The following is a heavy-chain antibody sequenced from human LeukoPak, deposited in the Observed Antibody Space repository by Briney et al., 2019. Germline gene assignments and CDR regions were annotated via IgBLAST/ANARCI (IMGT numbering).Heavy chain of an antibody. D-gene: IGHD6-19*01. J-gene: IGHJ4*02. CDR1: RFTFSSFS. V-gene: IGHV3-7*01. Sequence: GGSLRLSCAASRFTFSSFSMSWVRQAPGKGLEWVANINQDGSEKYYVDSVKGRFTISRDNAKNSVYLQMNSLRAEDTAVYYCAREGYSSGWKYFDYWGQGTLVTVSS. CDR3: AREGYSSGWKYFDY. CDR2: INQDGSEK.